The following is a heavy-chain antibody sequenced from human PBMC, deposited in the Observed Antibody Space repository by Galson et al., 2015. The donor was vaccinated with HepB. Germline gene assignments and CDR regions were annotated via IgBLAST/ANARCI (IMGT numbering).Heavy chain of an antibody. J-gene: IGHJ6*02. CDR1: GFTVSRDY. V-gene: IGHV3-66*01. CDR3: AREGTSSAFYYYGMGV. Sequence: SLRLSCAASGFTVSRDYMTWVHQAPGKGLEWVSVIYSGGSIYYADSVKGRFTISRDNSKNTLYLQMNSLRAEDTAVYYCAREGTSSAFYYYGMGVWGHGSTVTVSS. CDR2: IYSGGSI. D-gene: IGHD6-25*01.